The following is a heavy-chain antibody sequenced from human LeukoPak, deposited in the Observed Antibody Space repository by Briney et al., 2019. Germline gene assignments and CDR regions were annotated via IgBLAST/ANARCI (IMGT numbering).Heavy chain of an antibody. CDR1: GGSVIASY. V-gene: IGHV4-59*02. Sequence: PSETLSLTCTVSGGSVIASYWTWIRQSPGGSLQYLGYIYNTVDVNYSPSLKSRVTISIDMSRNQVSLRLTSVTAADTAIYYCARSRNYDTTGFNPSYYLDSWGQGALVTVAS. D-gene: IGHD3-22*01. J-gene: IGHJ4*02. CDR3: ARSRNYDTTGFNPSYYLDS. CDR2: IYNTVDV.